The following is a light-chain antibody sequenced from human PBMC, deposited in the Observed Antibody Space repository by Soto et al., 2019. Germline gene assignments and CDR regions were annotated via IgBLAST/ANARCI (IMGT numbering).Light chain of an antibody. V-gene: IGLV2-8*01. CDR1: SIDVGSYNY. CDR2: EVS. CDR3: SSYAGSNNWN. J-gene: IGLJ1*01. Sequence: QSALTQPPSASGSPGQSVTISCTGTSIDVGSYNYVSWYQQHPGKAPKLMIYEVSKRPSGVPDRFSGSKSGNTASLTVSGLQAEDEADYYCSSYAGSNNWNFGTGTKLTVL.